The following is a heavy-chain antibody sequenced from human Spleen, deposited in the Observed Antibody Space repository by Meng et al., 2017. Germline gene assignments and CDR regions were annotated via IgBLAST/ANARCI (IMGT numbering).Heavy chain of an antibody. CDR3: ARDGDGYNPSDDY. D-gene: IGHD5-24*01. V-gene: IGHV1-18*01. Sequence: VQLVQSGAKLKKPGASVKVSCQTSGYTFTAYGISWVRQAPGQGPEWMGWVSPYNNNTNYAQKFRGRVTMTADTSKATAYMELRSLRSDDTAVYYCARDGDGYNPSDDYWGQGTLVTVSS. CDR2: VSPYNNNT. J-gene: IGHJ4*02. CDR1: GYTFTAYG.